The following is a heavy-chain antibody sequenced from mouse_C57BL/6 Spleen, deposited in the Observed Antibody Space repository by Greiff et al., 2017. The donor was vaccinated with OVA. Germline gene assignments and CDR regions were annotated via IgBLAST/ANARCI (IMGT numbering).Heavy chain of an antibody. CDR3: TRGYDYDGAWFAY. J-gene: IGHJ3*01. CDR1: GYTFTDYE. CDR2: IDPETGGT. Sequence: VQLQQSWAELVRPGASVTLSCKASGYTFTDYEMHWVKQTPVHGLEWIGAIDPETGGTAYNQKFKGKAILTADKSSSTAYMELRSLTSEDSAVYYCTRGYDYDGAWFAYWGQGTLVTVSA. V-gene: IGHV1-15*01. D-gene: IGHD2-4*01.